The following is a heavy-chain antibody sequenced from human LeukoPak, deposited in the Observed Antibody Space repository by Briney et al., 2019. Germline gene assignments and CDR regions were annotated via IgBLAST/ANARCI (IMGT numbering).Heavy chain of an antibody. CDR2: IYFSGTT. Sequence: PSETLSLTCTVSGDSINAYYWGWIRQPPGKGLEWIGYIYFSGTTKYNPSLESRVTISVDTSKNQFSLKLSSVTAADTAVYYCARRRAEGGSNGHYNWFDPWGQGILVTVSS. J-gene: IGHJ5*02. D-gene: IGHD6-13*01. V-gene: IGHV4-59*08. CDR3: ARRRAEGGSNGHYNWFDP. CDR1: GDSINAYY.